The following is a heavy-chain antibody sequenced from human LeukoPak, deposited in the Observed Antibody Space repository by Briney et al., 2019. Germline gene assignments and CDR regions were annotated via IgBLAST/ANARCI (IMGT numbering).Heavy chain of an antibody. J-gene: IGHJ4*02. V-gene: IGHV4-34*09. CDR2: INHSGST. CDR3: ARVPEYYYDSSGYLRYFDY. D-gene: IGHD3-22*01. CDR1: GGSISSYY. Sequence: SETLSLTCTVSGGSISSYYWSWIRQPPGKGLEWIGEINHSGSTYYNPSLKSRVTISVDTSKNQFSLKLSSVTAADTAVYYCARVPEYYYDSSGYLRYFDYWGQGTLVTVSS.